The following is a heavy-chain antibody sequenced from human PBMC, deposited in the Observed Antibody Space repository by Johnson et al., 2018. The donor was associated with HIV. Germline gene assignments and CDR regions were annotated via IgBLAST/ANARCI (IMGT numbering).Heavy chain of an antibody. CDR2: IKQDGSEK. J-gene: IGHJ3*02. D-gene: IGHD4-23*01. CDR1: GFTFSSYW. V-gene: IGHV3-7*01. Sequence: VQLVESGGGLVQPGGSLRLSCAAAGFTFSSYWMTWVRQAPGKGLEWVANIKQDGSEKYYVDYVKGRFTISRDNAKNSMYLQMNSLRAEDTAVYYCARDIRDYGGNPAFSFDIWGQGTMVTVSS. CDR3: ARDIRDYGGNPAFSFDI.